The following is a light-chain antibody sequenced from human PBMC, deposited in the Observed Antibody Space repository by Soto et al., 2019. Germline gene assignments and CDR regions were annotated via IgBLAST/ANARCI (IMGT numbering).Light chain of an antibody. CDR1: SSDVGTYNL. CDR3: YSYVCSSTVGLNV. V-gene: IGLV2-23*03. CDR2: EGT. Sequence: QSALTQPAFVSGSRGQSITISCTGTSSDVGTYNLVSWYQQHPGKAPKLMIYEGTKRPSGVSNRFSGSKSDYTASLTISGLQAEDEADYYCYSYVCSSTVGLNVYGTGIKVTVL. J-gene: IGLJ1*01.